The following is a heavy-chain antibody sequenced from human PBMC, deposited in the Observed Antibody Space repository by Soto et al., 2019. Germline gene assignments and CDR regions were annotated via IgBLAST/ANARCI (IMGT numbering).Heavy chain of an antibody. CDR2: SSSSSTYI. Sequence: PGGSLRLSCVASGFTFSSYSIVWVRQAPGKGLEWVSSSSSSSTYIYYADSVKGRFTISRDNAKNSLYLQMNSLRAEDTAVYFCARVYYSNLPYYFYYMDVWGQGTTVTVSS. V-gene: IGHV3-21*01. D-gene: IGHD4-4*01. J-gene: IGHJ6*02. CDR3: ARVYYSNLPYYFYYMDV. CDR1: GFTFSSYS.